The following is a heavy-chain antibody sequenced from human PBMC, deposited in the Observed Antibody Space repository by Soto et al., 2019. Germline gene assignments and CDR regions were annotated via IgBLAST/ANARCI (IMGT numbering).Heavy chain of an antibody. Sequence: QVQLVESGGGVVQPGRSLRLSCAASGFTFSSYGMHWVRQAPGKGLEWVAVISYDGSNKYYADSVKGRFTISRDNSKNTLYLQMNSLRAEDTAVYYCAKEFYYWGQGTLVTVSS. CDR1: GFTFSSYG. CDR3: AKEFYY. V-gene: IGHV3-30*18. J-gene: IGHJ4*02. CDR2: ISYDGSNK.